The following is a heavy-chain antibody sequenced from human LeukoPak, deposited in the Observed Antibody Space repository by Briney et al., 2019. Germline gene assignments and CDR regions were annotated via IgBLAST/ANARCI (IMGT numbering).Heavy chain of an antibody. CDR2: IDWDDDT. D-gene: IGHD3-10*01. V-gene: IGHV2-70*11. CDR1: GFSLDASGPG. J-gene: IGHJ4*02. CDR3: ARMKRGNYFDY. Sequence: SGPTLINPTPALALTLTSSGFSLDASGPGKSWIRQPPAKALEWLDRIDWDDDTYYSTSLNTRRTISKDTSKNQVVLTMTNMDPVDTATYYCARMKRGNYFDYWGQGTLVTVSS.